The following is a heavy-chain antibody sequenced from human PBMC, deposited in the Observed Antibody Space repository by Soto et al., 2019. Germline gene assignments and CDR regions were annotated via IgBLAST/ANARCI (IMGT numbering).Heavy chain of an antibody. Sequence: QVQLQQWGAGLLKPSETLSLTCAVYGGSFRGYYWSWIRQPPGKGLEWIGEINHSGSTNYNPSIKSRVTISVYTSKTQFSLKPSSVTAADTAVYYCARAHSLGRKKNYYYSMDVWGKGTTVTVSS. V-gene: IGHV4-34*01. CDR1: GGSFRGYY. CDR3: ARAHSLGRKKNYYYSMDV. J-gene: IGHJ6*03. CDR2: INHSGST. D-gene: IGHD3-16*01.